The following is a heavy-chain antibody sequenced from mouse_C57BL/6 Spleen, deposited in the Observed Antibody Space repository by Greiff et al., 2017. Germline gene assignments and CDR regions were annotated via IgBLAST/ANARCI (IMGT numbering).Heavy chain of an antibody. Sequence: VQLRQPGAELVKPGASVKMSCKASGYTFTSYWITWVKQRPGQGLEWIGDIYPGSGSTNYNEKFKSKATLTVDTSSSTAYMQLSSLTSEDSAVYYCARRRYSNRYAMDYWGQGTSVTVSS. CDR2: IYPGSGST. V-gene: IGHV1-55*01. J-gene: IGHJ4*01. CDR1: GYTFTSYW. CDR3: ARRRYSNRYAMDY. D-gene: IGHD2-5*01.